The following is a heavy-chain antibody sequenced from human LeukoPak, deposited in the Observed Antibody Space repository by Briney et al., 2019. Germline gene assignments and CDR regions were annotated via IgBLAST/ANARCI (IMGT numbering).Heavy chain of an antibody. CDR3: AGDRIIYDSSGYNPRLDY. V-gene: IGHV3-30*03. Sequence: GGSLRLSCAASGFIFSSYGMHWVRQAPGKGLEWVAVISYDGSNKYYADSVKGRFTISRDNSKNTLYLQMNSLRTDDTAVYYCAGDRIIYDSSGYNPRLDYWGQGTLVTVSS. J-gene: IGHJ4*02. CDR2: ISYDGSNK. CDR1: GFIFSSYG. D-gene: IGHD3-22*01.